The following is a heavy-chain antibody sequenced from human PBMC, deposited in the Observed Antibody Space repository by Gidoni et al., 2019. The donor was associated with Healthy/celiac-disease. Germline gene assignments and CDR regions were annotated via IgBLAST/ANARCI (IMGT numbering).Heavy chain of an antibody. Sequence: QVQLVQSGAEVKKPGSSVKVSCKASGGTFSSYPISWVRQAPGQGLEWMGGIIPIFGTANYAQKFQGRVTITADESTSTAYMELSSLRSEDTAVYYCARGWLPSDAYYYYGMDVWGQGTTVTVSS. J-gene: IGHJ6*02. D-gene: IGHD5-12*01. CDR1: GGTFSSYP. V-gene: IGHV1-69*01. CDR2: IIPIFGTA. CDR3: ARGWLPSDAYYYYGMDV.